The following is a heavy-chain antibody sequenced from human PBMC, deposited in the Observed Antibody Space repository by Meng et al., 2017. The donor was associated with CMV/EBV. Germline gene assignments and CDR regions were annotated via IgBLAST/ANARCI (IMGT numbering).Heavy chain of an antibody. D-gene: IGHD5-18*01. J-gene: IGHJ6*02. CDR1: GFTFSSYS. Sequence: GESLKISCAASGFTFSSYSMNWVRQAPGKGLEWASSISSSSSYIYYADSVKGRFTISRDNAKNSLYLQMNSLRAEDTAVYYCAREEYSHGLEYYYYGMDVWGQGTTVTVSS. V-gene: IGHV3-21*01. CDR2: ISSSSSYI. CDR3: AREEYSHGLEYYYYGMDV.